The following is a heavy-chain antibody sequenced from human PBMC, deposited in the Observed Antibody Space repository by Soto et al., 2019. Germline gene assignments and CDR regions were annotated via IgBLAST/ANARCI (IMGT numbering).Heavy chain of an antibody. Sequence: EVQLVESGGGLIQPGGSLRLSCVASGFTVSNTYVSWVRQAPGKGLEWLSLMYSGGSTYYGHSVKGRFTISRDNSKNTLYLQLNSLRVDDTAVYYCARDARSSGWFGWFDPWGQGPLVTVSS. CDR1: GFTVSNTY. D-gene: IGHD6-19*01. V-gene: IGHV3-53*01. CDR2: MYSGGST. J-gene: IGHJ5*02. CDR3: ARDARSSGWFGWFDP.